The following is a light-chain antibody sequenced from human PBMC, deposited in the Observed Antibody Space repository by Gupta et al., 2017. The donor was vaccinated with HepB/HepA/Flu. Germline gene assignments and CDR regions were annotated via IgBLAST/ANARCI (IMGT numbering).Light chain of an antibody. CDR2: DVV. J-gene: IGLJ1*01. CDR3: SAYASNDNWV. CDR1: SSDIGAYNL. V-gene: IGLV2-8*01. Sequence: SAPTQPPSASGSPGQSVTISCTGTSSDIGAYNLVSWSPQHPGKAPKLIIYDVVHRTSGVPGRFSGSKSGNTASMTVSGPKDEEDADYYASAYASNDNWVFGGGTKVTVL.